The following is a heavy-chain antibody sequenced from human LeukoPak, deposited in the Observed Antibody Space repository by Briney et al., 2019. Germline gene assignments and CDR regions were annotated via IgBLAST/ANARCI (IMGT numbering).Heavy chain of an antibody. CDR2: ISGSGGST. V-gene: IGHV3-23*01. CDR1: GFTLSSYA. CDR3: AKRDFWSGYFG. Sequence: GGSLRLSCAASGFTLSSYAMSWVRQAPGKGLEWVSAISGSGGSTYYADSVKGRFTISRDNSKNTLYLQMNSLRAEDTAVYYCAKRDFWSGYFGWGQGTLVTVSS. J-gene: IGHJ4*02. D-gene: IGHD3-3*01.